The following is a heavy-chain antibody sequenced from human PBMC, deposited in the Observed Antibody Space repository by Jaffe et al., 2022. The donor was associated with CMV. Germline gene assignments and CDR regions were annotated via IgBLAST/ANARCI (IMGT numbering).Heavy chain of an antibody. CDR3: ARDVGYGPQLLYGMDV. Sequence: QVQLVQSGAEVKKPGASVKVSCKASGYTFTSYYMHWVRQAPGQGLEWMGIINPSGGSTSYAQKFQGRVTMTRDTSTSTVYMELSSLRSEDTAVYYCARDVGYGPQLLYGMDVWGQGTTVTVSS. CDR1: GYTFTSYY. V-gene: IGHV1-46*01. CDR2: INPSGGST. J-gene: IGHJ6*02. D-gene: IGHD1-26*01.